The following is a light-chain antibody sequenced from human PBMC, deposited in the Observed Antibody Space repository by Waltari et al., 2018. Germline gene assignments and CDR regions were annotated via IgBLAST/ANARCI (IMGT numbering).Light chain of an antibody. Sequence: QSALTQPASVSGSRGQSITISCTGTSPYVGTYNFVSWYQQHPGKAPKLMIYEDNNRPSGVSSRFSGSRSGNTASLTISGLQPEDEADYYCCSYAGSWVFGGWTKLTVL. V-gene: IGLV2-23*01. CDR1: SPYVGTYNF. CDR3: CSYAGSWV. CDR2: EDN. J-gene: IGLJ3*02.